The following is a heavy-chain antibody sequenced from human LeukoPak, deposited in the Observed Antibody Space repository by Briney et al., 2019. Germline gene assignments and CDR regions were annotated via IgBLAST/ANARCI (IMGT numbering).Heavy chain of an antibody. CDR3: AKYCGYSSSWYKLGFDY. CDR2: ISSSGGST. CDR1: GFTFSTYA. J-gene: IGHJ4*02. Sequence: GGSLRLSCAASGFTFSTYAMSWVRQAPGKGLEWVSAISSSGGSTYYTDSVRGRFSISRDNSKNTLYLQMNSLRAEDTAVYYCAKYCGYSSSWYKLGFDYWGQGTLVTVSS. D-gene: IGHD6-13*01. V-gene: IGHV3-23*01.